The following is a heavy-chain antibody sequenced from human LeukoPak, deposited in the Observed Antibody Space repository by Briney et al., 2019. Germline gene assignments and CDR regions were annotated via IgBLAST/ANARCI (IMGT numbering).Heavy chain of an antibody. CDR1: GYTFTSYA. V-gene: IGHV1-69*13. Sequence: SVKVSYKASGYTFTSYAISWVRQAPGQGLEWMGGIIPIFGTANYAQKFQGRVTITADESTSTAYMELSSLRSEDTAVYYCARASQRITGTNNWFDPWGQGTLVTVSS. CDR3: ARASQRITGTNNWFDP. J-gene: IGHJ5*02. D-gene: IGHD1-7*01. CDR2: IIPIFGTA.